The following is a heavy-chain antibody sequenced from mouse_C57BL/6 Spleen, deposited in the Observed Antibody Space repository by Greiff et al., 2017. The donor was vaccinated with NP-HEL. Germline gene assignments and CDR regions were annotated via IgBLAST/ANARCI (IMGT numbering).Heavy chain of an antibody. CDR3: ASPTGTGDYYAMDY. CDR1: GYTFTSYW. D-gene: IGHD4-1*01. Sequence: QVQLQHPGAELVKPGASVKLSCKASGYTFTSYWMQWVKQRPGQGLEWIGEIDPSDSYTNYNQKFKGKATLTVDTSSSTAYMQLSSLTSEDSAVYYCASPTGTGDYYAMDYWGQGTSVTVSS. J-gene: IGHJ4*01. CDR2: IDPSDSYT. V-gene: IGHV1-50*01.